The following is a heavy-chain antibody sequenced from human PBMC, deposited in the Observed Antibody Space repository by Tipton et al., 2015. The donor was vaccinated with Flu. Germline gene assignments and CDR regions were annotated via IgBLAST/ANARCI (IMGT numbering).Heavy chain of an antibody. J-gene: IGHJ3*02. CDR2: IYYSGTT. CDR1: GDSISSYY. CDR3: ARDWGSCDTAKCSDALDI. D-gene: IGHD5-18*01. V-gene: IGHV4-59*06. Sequence: TLSLTCIVSGDSISSYYWSWIRQPAGKGLEWIGYIYYSGTTYYSPSLKSRVTLSVDTSKNLFSLNLSSVTAADTAVYYCARDWGSCDTAKCSDALDIWGQGTMVTVSS.